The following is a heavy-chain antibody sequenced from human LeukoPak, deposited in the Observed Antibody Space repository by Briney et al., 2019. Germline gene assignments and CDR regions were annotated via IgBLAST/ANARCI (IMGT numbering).Heavy chain of an antibody. Sequence: SETLSLTCAVSGGSISSSNWWSWVRQPPGKGLEWIGEIYHSGSTNYNPSLKSRVTISVDKSKNQFSLKLSSVTAADTAVYYCARGWNYLVYNWFDPWGQGTLVTVSS. CDR1: GGSISSSNW. J-gene: IGHJ5*02. V-gene: IGHV4-4*02. CDR3: ARGWNYLVYNWFDP. D-gene: IGHD1-7*01. CDR2: IYHSGST.